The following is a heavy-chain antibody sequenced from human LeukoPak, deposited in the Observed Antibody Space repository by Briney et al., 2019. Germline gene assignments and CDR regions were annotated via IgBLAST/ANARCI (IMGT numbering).Heavy chain of an antibody. CDR1: GDILTDLS. CDR2: FGPDDGET. V-gene: IGHV1-24*01. D-gene: IGHD1-26*01. Sequence: GASVKVSCKVSGDILTDLSMHWVRQAPGKGLEWMGGFGPDDGETIYAQRFQGRVTMTEDTSTDTAYMYLSSLRSEDTAVYYCATVRPKARSGSYFHYYDYMDVWGQGTTVTVSS. CDR3: ATVRPKARSGSYFHYYDYMDV. J-gene: IGHJ6*03.